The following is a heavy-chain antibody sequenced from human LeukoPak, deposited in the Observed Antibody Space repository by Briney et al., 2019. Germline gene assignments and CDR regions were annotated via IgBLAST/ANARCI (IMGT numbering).Heavy chain of an antibody. CDR3: ARDIRASSGYYDYFDY. D-gene: IGHD3-22*01. J-gene: IGHJ4*02. CDR2: IYTSGST. CDR1: GGSISSYY. V-gene: IGHV4-4*07. Sequence: SETLSLTCTVSGGSISSYYWSWIRQPAGKGLEWIGRIYTSGSTNYNPSLKSRVTMSVDTSKNQFSLKLSSVTAADTDVYYCARDIRASSGYYDYFDYWGQGTLVTVSS.